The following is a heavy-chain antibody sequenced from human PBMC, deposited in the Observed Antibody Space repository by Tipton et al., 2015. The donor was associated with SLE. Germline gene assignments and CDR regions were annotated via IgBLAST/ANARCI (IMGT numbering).Heavy chain of an antibody. D-gene: IGHD3-10*01. J-gene: IGHJ4*02. Sequence: SLRLSCTASGFTFGDYAMSWFRQAPGKGLEWVGFIRSKAYGGTTEYAASVKGRFTISRDDSKSIAYLQMNSLKTEDTAVYYCTRDTCERCGELLYLSYFYYWGQGTLVTVSS. V-gene: IGHV3-49*03. CDR3: TRDTCERCGELLYLSYFYY. CDR1: GFTFGDYA. CDR2: IRSKAYGGTT.